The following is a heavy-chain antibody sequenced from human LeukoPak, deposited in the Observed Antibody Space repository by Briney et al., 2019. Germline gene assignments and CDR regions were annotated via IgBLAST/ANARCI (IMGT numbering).Heavy chain of an antibody. V-gene: IGHV3-7*01. CDR3: AREYSYVDY. CDR1: GFTFSSDW. CDR2: IKQDGSEK. Sequence: GGSLRLSCAASGFTFSSDWMSWVRQAPGKGLEWVANIKQDGSEKYYVDSVKGRFTISRDNAKNSLYLQMNSLRAEDMAVYYCAREYSYVDYWGQGTLVTVSS. D-gene: IGHD5-18*01. J-gene: IGHJ4*02.